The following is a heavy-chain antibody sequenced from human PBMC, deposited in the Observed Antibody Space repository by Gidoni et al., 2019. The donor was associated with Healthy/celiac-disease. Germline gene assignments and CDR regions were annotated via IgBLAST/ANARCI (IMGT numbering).Heavy chain of an antibody. V-gene: IGHV4-34*01. CDR2: SNHSGST. Sequence: QVQLQQWGAGLLTPSETLSLTCAVYGGSFSGYYWSWIRQPPGKGLEWIGESNHSGSTNYNPSLKSRVTISVDTSKNQFSLKLSSVTAADTAVYYCARRRGRMGYYFDYWGQGTLVTVSS. J-gene: IGHJ4*02. CDR3: ARRRGRMGYYFDY. D-gene: IGHD3-16*01. CDR1: GGSFSGYY.